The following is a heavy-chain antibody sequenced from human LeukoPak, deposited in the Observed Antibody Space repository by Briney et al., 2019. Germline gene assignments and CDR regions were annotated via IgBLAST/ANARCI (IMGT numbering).Heavy chain of an antibody. J-gene: IGHJ4*02. CDR3: VRDNPVGATGPFDY. D-gene: IGHD1-26*01. CDR1: GSTFSSYA. V-gene: IGHV3-30-3*01. CDR2: ISYDGSNK. Sequence: QPGGSLRLSCAGSGSTFSSYAMHWVRQAPGKGLEWVAVISYDGSNKYYADSVKGRFTISRDNSKNTLYLQMNSLRAEDTAVYYCVRDNPVGATGPFDYWGQGTLVTVSS.